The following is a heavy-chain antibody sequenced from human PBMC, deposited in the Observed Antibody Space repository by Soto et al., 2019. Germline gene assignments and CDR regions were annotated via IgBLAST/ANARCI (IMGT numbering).Heavy chain of an antibody. CDR3: ARDLFPVGYYSSGTYAYMDV. J-gene: IGHJ6*03. D-gene: IGHD3-10*01. CDR1: GFTFSSNW. CDR2: MKQDGSEK. V-gene: IGHV3-7*01. Sequence: GGSLRLSCEASGFTFSSNWMSWVRQAPGKGLEWVANMKQDGSEKYYLDSVKGRFTISRDNAKNSLYLQMYSLRAEDTAVYYCARDLFPVGYYSSGTYAYMDVWGKGTTVTVSS.